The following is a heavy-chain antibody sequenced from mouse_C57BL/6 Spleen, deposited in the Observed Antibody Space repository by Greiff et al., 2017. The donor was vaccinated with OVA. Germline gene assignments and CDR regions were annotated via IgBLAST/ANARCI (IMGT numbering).Heavy chain of an antibody. CDR1: GYTFTSYT. V-gene: IGHV1-4*01. CDR2: INPSSGYT. CDR3: ARSQGVDY. Sequence: VKLMESGAELARPGASVKMSCKASGYTFTSYTMHWVKQRPGQGLEWIGYINPSSGYTKYNQKFKDKATLTADKSSSTAYMQLSSLTSEDSAVYYCARSQGVDYWGQGTTLTVSS. J-gene: IGHJ2*01.